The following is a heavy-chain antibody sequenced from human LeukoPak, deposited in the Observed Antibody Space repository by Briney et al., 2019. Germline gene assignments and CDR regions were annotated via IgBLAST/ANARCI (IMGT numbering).Heavy chain of an antibody. V-gene: IGHV4-38-2*01. Sequence: SETLSLTCAVSGYSIGSGYYWGWIRQPPGKGLEWIGYIYYSGSTYYNPSLKSRVTISVDTSKNQFSLKLSSVTAADTAVYYCARLGYYDYVWGSYRWEYYFDYWGQGTLVTVSS. CDR1: GYSIGSGYY. D-gene: IGHD3-16*02. CDR3: ARLGYYDYVWGSYRWEYYFDY. CDR2: IYYSGST. J-gene: IGHJ4*02.